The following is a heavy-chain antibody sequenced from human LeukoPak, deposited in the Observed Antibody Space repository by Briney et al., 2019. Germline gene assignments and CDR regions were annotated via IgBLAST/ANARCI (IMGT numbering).Heavy chain of an antibody. CDR3: VCSALYDSSGSDY. CDR1: GSTFDDYG. CDR2: INWNGGST. V-gene: IGHV3-20*04. D-gene: IGHD3-22*01. J-gene: IGHJ4*02. Sequence: PGGSLRLSCAASGSTFDDYGMSWVRQAPGKGLEWVSDINWNGGSTGYADSVKGRFTISRDNAKNSLYLQMNSLRAEDTALYYCVCSALYDSSGSDYWGQGTLVTVSS.